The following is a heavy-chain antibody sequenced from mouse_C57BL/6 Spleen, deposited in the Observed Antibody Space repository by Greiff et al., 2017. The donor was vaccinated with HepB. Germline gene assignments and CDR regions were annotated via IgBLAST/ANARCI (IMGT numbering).Heavy chain of an antibody. CDR3: ARITTVVPYSLDY. Sequence: VQLQQSGAELVKPGASVKLSCTASGFNIKDYYMHWVKQRTEQGLEWIGRIDPEDGETKYAPKFQGKATITADTSSNTAYLQLSTLTSEDTAVYYGARITTVVPYSLDYWAKGTTLTVSS. J-gene: IGHJ2*01. D-gene: IGHD1-1*01. CDR1: GFNIKDYY. V-gene: IGHV14-2*01. CDR2: IDPEDGET.